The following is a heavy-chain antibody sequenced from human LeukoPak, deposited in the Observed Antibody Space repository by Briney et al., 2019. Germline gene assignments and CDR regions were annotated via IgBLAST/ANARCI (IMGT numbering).Heavy chain of an antibody. Sequence: GGSLRLSCAASGFTFSSYSMNWVRQAPGKGLDWVSSISSSSSYIYYADSVKGRFTISRDNAKNSLYLQMNSLRAEDTAVYYCARDTDIVVVPAAILHDAFDIWGQGTMVTVSS. CDR3: ARDTDIVVVPAAILHDAFDI. CDR2: ISSSSSYI. CDR1: GFTFSSYS. J-gene: IGHJ3*02. V-gene: IGHV3-21*01. D-gene: IGHD2-2*01.